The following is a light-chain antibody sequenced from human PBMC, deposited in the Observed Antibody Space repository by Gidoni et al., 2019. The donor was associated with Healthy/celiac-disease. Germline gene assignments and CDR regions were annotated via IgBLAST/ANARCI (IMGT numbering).Light chain of an antibody. CDR1: QSISSY. Sequence: DIQLTQSASSLSASVGDRVTITGRASQSISSYLNWYQQKPGKAPKLLIYAASSWQSGVPSRFSGSGSGTDFTLTISSLQPEDFATYYCQQSYSTLLTFGPGTKVDIK. V-gene: IGKV1-39*01. CDR3: QQSYSTLLT. J-gene: IGKJ3*01. CDR2: AAS.